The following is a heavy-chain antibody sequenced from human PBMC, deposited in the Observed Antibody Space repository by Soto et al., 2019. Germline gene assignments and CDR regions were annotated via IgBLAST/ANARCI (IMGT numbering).Heavy chain of an antibody. CDR3: ARDLGGWPDY. D-gene: IGHD2-15*01. Sequence: ASVKVSCKASGYIFTNYYMHWVRQAPGQGLEWMGTINAGGGYTTYAQRFQGRVTMTRDTSTSTVSMELSSLRYEDTAVYYCARDLGGWPDYWGQG. CDR1: GYIFTNYY. CDR2: INAGGGYT. V-gene: IGHV1-46*01. J-gene: IGHJ4*02.